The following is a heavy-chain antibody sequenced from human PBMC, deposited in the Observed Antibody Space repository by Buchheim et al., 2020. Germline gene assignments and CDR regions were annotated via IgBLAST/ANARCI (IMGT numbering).Heavy chain of an antibody. Sequence: QVQQQQWGARLLKPSETLSLTCPVNNESFSGYLWTWIRQTPGKGLEWIAEVSHSGSPNYNPSLKSRVTTSVDTSKNQFSLKVKTVTAADTAVYSCARGKEARPLFDYWGQGIL. V-gene: IGHV4-34*01. CDR2: VSHSGSP. CDR3: ARGKEARPLFDY. D-gene: IGHD6-6*01. J-gene: IGHJ4*01. CDR1: NESFSGYL.